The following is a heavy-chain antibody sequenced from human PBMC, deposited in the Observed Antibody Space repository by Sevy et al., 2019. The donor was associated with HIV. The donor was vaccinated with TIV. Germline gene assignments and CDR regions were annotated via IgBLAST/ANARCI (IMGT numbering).Heavy chain of an antibody. CDR2: IGDSGDTT. V-gene: IGHV3-23*01. D-gene: IGHD3-10*01. CDR1: GFTFTNYA. J-gene: IGHJ4*02. CDR3: AKLPSTVMFREKGY. Sequence: GGSLRLSCAASGFTFTNYAMNWVRQAPGKGLEWVSGIGDSGDTTHTAESVKGRFTISRYNSKTTVSLQMSSLRAEDTAIYYCAKLPSTVMFREKGYWGQGTRVTVSS.